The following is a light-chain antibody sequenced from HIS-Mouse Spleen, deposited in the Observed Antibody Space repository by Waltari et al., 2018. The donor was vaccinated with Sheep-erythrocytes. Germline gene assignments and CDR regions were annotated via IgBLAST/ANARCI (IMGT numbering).Light chain of an antibody. V-gene: IGLV1-40*02. Sequence: LTQPASVSGSPGQSITISCTGSSSNIGAGYDVHWYQQLPGTAPKLLIYGNSNRPSGVPDRFSGSKSGTSASLAITGLQAEDEADYYCQSYDSSLSAVVFGGGTKLTVL. CDR1: SSNIGAGYD. CDR2: GNS. J-gene: IGLJ2*01. CDR3: QSYDSSLSAVV.